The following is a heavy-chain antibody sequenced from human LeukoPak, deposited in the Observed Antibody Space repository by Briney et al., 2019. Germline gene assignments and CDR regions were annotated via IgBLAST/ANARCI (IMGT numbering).Heavy chain of an antibody. Sequence: SQTLSLTCTVSGGSISSGGYYWSWIRQPPGKGLEWIGYIYHSGSTYYNPSLKSRVTISVDRSKNQFSLKLSSVTAADTAVYYCARDGAVGATSAAFDIWGQGTMVTVSS. J-gene: IGHJ3*02. CDR1: GGSISSGGYY. CDR3: ARDGAVGATSAAFDI. D-gene: IGHD1-26*01. V-gene: IGHV4-30-2*01. CDR2: IYHSGST.